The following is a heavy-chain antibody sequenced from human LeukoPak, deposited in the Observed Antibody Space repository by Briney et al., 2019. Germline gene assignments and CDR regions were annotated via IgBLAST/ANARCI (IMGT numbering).Heavy chain of an antibody. J-gene: IGHJ4*02. Sequence: PGGSLRLSCAASGFTFSSYWMSWVRQAPGKGLEWVANMKQDGSEKYYVDSVKGRFTFSRDNAKNSLYLQMNSLRAEDTAVYYCARDASTSCFDYWGQGALVTVSS. CDR3: ARDASTSCFDY. CDR2: MKQDGSEK. D-gene: IGHD2-2*01. V-gene: IGHV3-7*01. CDR1: GFTFSSYW.